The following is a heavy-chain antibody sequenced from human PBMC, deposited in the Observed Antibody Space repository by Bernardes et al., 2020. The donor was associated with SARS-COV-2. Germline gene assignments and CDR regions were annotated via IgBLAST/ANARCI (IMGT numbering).Heavy chain of an antibody. D-gene: IGHD6-19*01. V-gene: IGHV4-59*11. CDR2: IYYSGST. CDR3: ARKALAGTLDY. CDR1: GGSISSHY. Sequence: SETLSLTCTVSGGSISSHYWSWIRQPPGKGLEWIGYIYYSGSTNYNPSLKSRVTISVDTSKNQFSLKLSPVTAADTAVYYCARKALAGTLDYWGQGTLVTVSS. J-gene: IGHJ4*02.